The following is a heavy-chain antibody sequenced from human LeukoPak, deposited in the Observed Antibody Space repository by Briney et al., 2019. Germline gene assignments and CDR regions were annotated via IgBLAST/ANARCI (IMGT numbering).Heavy chain of an antibody. D-gene: IGHD1-26*01. CDR2: ISAYNGNT. Sequence: ASVKVSCKASGYTFTTYGIIWLRQAPGQGLEWMGWISAYNGNTNYAQKVQDRVTMTKDTSTSTAYMELRSLRSDDTAVYYCARDGGSLNPPYYFDYWGQGTLVTVSS. CDR1: GYTFTTYG. J-gene: IGHJ4*02. CDR3: ARDGGSLNPPYYFDY. V-gene: IGHV1-18*01.